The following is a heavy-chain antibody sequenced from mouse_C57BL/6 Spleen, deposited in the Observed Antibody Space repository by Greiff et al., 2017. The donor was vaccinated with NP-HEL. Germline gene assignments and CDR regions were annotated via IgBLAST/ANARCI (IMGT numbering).Heavy chain of an antibody. CDR3: ARLRDPIYYGYDGEFDY. CDR2: IRNKANGYTT. V-gene: IGHV7-3*01. CDR1: GFTFTDYY. J-gene: IGHJ2*01. Sequence: DVQLQESGGGLVQPGGSLSLSCAASGFTFTDYYMSWVRQPPGKALEWLGFIRNKANGYTTEYSASVKGRFTISRDNSQSILYLQMNALRAEDSATYYCARLRDPIYYGYDGEFDYWGQGTTLTVSS. D-gene: IGHD2-2*01.